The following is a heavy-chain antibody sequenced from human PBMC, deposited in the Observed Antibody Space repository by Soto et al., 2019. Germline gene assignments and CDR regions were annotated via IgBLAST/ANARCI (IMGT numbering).Heavy chain of an antibody. CDR1: GGTFSSYA. CDR3: AREMNSRYYYYGMDV. CDR2: IIPIFGTA. J-gene: IGHJ6*02. V-gene: IGHV1-69*13. D-gene: IGHD6-13*01. Sequence: GASVKVSCKASGGTFSSYAISWVRQAPGQGLEWMGGIIPIFGTANYAQKFQGRVTITADESTSTAYMELSSLRSEDTAVYYCAREMNSRYYYYGMDVWRQGTTVTVSS.